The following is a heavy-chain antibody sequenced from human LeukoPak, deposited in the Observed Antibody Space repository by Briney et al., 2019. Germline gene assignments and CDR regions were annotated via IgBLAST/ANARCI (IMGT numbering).Heavy chain of an antibody. D-gene: IGHD6-13*01. CDR3: ARRSIAAVRTFDY. J-gene: IGHJ4*02. V-gene: IGHV4-39*01. Sequence: SETLSLTCTVSVGPFGIGSDSGAGSPRPPGKGRGWIGSIYYSGSTYYNPSLKSRVTISVDTSKNQFSLKLSSVTAADTAVYYCARRSIAAVRTFDYWGQGTLVTVSS. CDR2: IYYSGST. CDR1: VGPFGIGSDS.